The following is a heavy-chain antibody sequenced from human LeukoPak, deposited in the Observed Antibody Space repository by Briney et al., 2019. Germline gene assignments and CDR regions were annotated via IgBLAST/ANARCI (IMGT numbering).Heavy chain of an antibody. CDR3: ARGDCSSTSCYFPAFDY. V-gene: IGHV3-7*03. J-gene: IGHJ4*02. CDR2: IKQDGSEK. CDR1: GFTFSSYW. D-gene: IGHD2-2*01. Sequence: GGSLRLSGAASGFTFSSYWMSWVRQAPGTGLEWVANIKQDGSEKYYVDSVKGRFTISRDNAKNSLYLQMNSLRAEDTAVYYCARGDCSSTSCYFPAFDYWGQGTLVTVSS.